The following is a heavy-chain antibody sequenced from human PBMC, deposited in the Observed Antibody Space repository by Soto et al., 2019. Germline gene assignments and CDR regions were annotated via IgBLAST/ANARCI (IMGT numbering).Heavy chain of an antibody. V-gene: IGHV1-69*02. CDR3: ARSLSSGYSYGPWY. D-gene: IGHD5-18*01. CDR2: IIPILGIA. J-gene: IGHJ4*02. Sequence: SVKVSCKASGGTFSSYTISWVRQAPGQGLEWMGRIIPILGIANYAQKFQGRVTITADKSTSTAYMELSSLRSEDTAVYYCARSLSSGYSYGPWYWGQGTLVTVSS. CDR1: GGTFSSYT.